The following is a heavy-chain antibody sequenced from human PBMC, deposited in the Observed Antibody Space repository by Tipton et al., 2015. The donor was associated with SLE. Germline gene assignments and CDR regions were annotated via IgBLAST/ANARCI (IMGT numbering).Heavy chain of an antibody. CDR2: FHTSGGT. V-gene: IGHV4-4*08. D-gene: IGHD5-24*01. J-gene: IGHJ4*02. CDR1: GDSMRRSMTTYY. Sequence: TLSLTCTVSGDSMRRSMTTYYWSWIRQPPGKGLEWIGHFHTSGGTNYNPSLESRVTMSVDTSKNQFSLRLSAVTAADTAVYYCARSQWLPHYFDYWGQGALVTVSS. CDR3: ARSQWLPHYFDY.